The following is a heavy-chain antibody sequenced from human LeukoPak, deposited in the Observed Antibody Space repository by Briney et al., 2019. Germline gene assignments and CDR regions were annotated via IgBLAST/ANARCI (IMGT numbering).Heavy chain of an antibody. D-gene: IGHD5-18*01. CDR2: ISSNGGST. CDR1: GFTFSSYA. V-gene: IGHV3-64*01. CDR3: ARGLRTSYGYSFDY. Sequence: GGSLRLSCAASGFTFSSYAMHWVRQAPGKGLEYVSAISSNGGSTYYANSVKGRFTISRDNSKNTLYLQMGSLRAEDMAVYYCARGLRTSYGYSFDYWGQGTLVTVSS. J-gene: IGHJ4*02.